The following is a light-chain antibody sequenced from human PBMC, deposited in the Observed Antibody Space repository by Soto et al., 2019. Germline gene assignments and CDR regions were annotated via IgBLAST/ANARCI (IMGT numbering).Light chain of an antibody. CDR3: QQYNNWPLT. Sequence: EIVMTQSPATLSVSPGERATLSCRASQSVSSNLAWYQQKPGQAPRLLIYGASTRATGIPARFSGRGSGTEFTLTTSSLQSEECAVYYCQQYNNWPLTFGGGTKVEIK. V-gene: IGKV3D-15*01. CDR2: GAS. CDR1: QSVSSN. J-gene: IGKJ4*01.